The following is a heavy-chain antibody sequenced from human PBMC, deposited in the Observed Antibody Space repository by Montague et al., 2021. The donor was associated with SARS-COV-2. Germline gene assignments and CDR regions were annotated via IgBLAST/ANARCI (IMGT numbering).Heavy chain of an antibody. D-gene: IGHD3-22*01. Sequence: SKTLSLTCAVYGGSVSDYYWSWIRQPPGKGLEWIGEINHSGSTXXXPSXXXRVTTSVDTSKNQFSLKLTSVTAADTAVYYCARGPRITMIVVVITDIWFDPWGQGTLVTVSS. V-gene: IGHV4-34*01. CDR1: GGSVSDYY. J-gene: IGHJ5*02. CDR3: ARGPRITMIVVVITDIWFDP. CDR2: INHSGST.